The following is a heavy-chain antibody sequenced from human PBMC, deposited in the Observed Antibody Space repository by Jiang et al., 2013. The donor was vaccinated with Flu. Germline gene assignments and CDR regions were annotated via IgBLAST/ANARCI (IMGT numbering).Heavy chain of an antibody. J-gene: IGHJ3*01. CDR3: ARHSGGISLAWGPPN. Sequence: SGAEVKKPGESLKISCMGSGYTFTSYWIAWVRQMPGKGLEWMGVIYPRDSDTRYSPSFQGQVTTSVDKSISTAYLQWNSLKASDTAMYYCARHSGGISLAWGPPNWGQGTMVTVSS. CDR2: IYPRDSDT. D-gene: IGHD3/OR15-3a*01. V-gene: IGHV5-51*01. CDR1: GYTFTSYW.